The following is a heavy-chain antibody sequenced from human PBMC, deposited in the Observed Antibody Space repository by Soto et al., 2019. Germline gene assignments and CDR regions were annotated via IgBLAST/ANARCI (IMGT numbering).Heavy chain of an antibody. CDR3: AKILSAVTASYYGMDS. CDR1: GFSFSTYP. D-gene: IGHD2-21*02. Sequence: LRLSCAASGFSFSTYPMVWVRQASGRRLEAFSSLRGSGDKTYYKDSVRGRFTISRDNSRNTVDLQMNSLRPEDTAVYYCAKILSAVTASYYGMDSWGQGTTVTVSS. V-gene: IGHV3-23*01. CDR2: LRGSGDKT. J-gene: IGHJ6*02.